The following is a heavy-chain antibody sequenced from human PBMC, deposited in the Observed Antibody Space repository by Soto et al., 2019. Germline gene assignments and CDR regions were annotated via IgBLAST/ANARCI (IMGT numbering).Heavy chain of an antibody. CDR1: GYTFSSYF. Sequence: QVQLVQSGAEVKKPGASVKVSCKASGYTFSSYFISWVRQAPGQGLEWMGWISAYNGKTHYAQNLQGRVTMTTDTSPSPAYMELRRLRSEDTAVYSCARDLPPVDYWGQGTLVTVSS. J-gene: IGHJ4*02. CDR2: ISAYNGKT. CDR3: ARDLPPVDY. V-gene: IGHV1-18*01.